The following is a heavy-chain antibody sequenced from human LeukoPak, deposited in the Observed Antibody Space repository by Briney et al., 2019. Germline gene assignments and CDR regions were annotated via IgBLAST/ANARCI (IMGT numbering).Heavy chain of an antibody. CDR3: ARAFMVRGEVFFGYFDY. J-gene: IGHJ4*02. CDR1: GYSISSGYY. D-gene: IGHD3-10*01. V-gene: IGHV4-38-2*02. CDR2: IYHSGST. Sequence: SETLSLTCTVSGYSISSGYYWGWIRQPPGKGLEWIGSIYHSGSTYYNPSLKSRVTISVDTSKNQFSLKLSSVTAADTAVYYCARAFMVRGEVFFGYFDYWGQGILVTVSS.